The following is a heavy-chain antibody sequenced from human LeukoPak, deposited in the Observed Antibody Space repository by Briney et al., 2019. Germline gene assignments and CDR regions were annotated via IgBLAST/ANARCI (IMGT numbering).Heavy chain of an antibody. J-gene: IGHJ4*02. CDR2: ISSSSSYI. D-gene: IGHD1-26*01. Sequence: GGSLRLSCAASGFTFSSYSMNWVRQAPGKGLEWVSSISSSSSYIYYADSVKGRFTISRDNVKNSLYLQMNSLRAEDTAVYYCARSGGSYYPPDYWGQGTLVTVSS. V-gene: IGHV3-21*01. CDR3: ARSGGSYYPPDY. CDR1: GFTFSSYS.